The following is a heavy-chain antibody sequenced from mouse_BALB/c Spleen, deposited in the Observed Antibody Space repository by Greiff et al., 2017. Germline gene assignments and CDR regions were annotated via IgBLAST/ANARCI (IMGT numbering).Heavy chain of an antibody. Sequence: VKVVESGPGLVQPSQSLSITCTVSGFSLTSYGVHWVRQSPGKGLEWLGVIWSGGSTDYNAAFISRLSISKDNSKSQVFFKMNSLQANDTAIYYCARVWLRENWYFDVWGAGTTVTVSS. CDR2: IWSGGST. D-gene: IGHD2-2*01. CDR1: GFSLTSYG. J-gene: IGHJ1*01. CDR3: ARVWLRENWYFDV. V-gene: IGHV2-2*02.